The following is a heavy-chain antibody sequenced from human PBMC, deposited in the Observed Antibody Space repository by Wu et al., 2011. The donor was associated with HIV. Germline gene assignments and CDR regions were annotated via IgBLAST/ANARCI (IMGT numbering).Heavy chain of an antibody. D-gene: IGHD2-21*02. CDR3: AKDLGGSCSDDCYYCCGVDV. J-gene: IGHJ6*02. CDR2: SGGDI. V-gene: IGHV3-9*01. Sequence: SGGDIGYADSVKGRFTISRDNAKNSLFLQMNSLRAEDTALYYCAKDLGGSCSDDCYYCCGVDVWGQGTTVTVSS.